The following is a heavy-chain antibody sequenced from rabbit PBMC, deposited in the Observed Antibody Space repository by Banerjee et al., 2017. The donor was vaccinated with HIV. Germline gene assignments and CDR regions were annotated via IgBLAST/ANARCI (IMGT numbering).Heavy chain of an antibody. V-gene: IGHV1S45*01. CDR2: IYTDNNSP. Sequence: QEQLVESGGGLVQPEGSLTLTCTASGFSFSSGYDMSWVRQAPGKGLEWIGSIYTDNNSPWYASWAKGRFTISRTSTTVDLKMTSLTAADTATYFCVRHNSGLTLWGPGTLVTVS. CDR1: GFSFSSGYD. J-gene: IGHJ4*01. CDR3: VRHNSGLTL. D-gene: IGHD4-1*01.